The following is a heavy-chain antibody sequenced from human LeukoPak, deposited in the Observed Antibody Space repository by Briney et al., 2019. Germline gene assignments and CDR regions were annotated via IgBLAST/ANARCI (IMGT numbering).Heavy chain of an antibody. CDR1: GFSFSAYA. J-gene: IGHJ4*02. CDR2: ISGSGGAT. CDR3: AKDYALGIFDY. D-gene: IGHD7-27*01. Sequence: GGSLRLSCSASGFSFSAYAMTWVRQAPGKGLEWVAGISGSGGATSNADSVKGRFTISRDNSKNMVYLQMNSLRVEDTAVYFCAKDYALGIFDYWGQGTLVTVSS. V-gene: IGHV3-23*01.